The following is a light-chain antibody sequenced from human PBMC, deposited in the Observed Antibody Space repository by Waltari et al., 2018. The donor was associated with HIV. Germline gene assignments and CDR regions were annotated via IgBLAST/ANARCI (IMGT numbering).Light chain of an antibody. Sequence: QSALTQPPSASGSPGQSVTISCTGTSSDVGGYNYVSWYQQHPGKAPKLMFYEVSKRPSGVPDRFSGSKSGNTASLTVSGLQAEDEADYYCSSYAGSSIVVFGGGTNLTVL. CDR1: SSDVGGYNY. V-gene: IGLV2-8*01. J-gene: IGLJ2*01. CDR3: SSYAGSSIVV. CDR2: EVS.